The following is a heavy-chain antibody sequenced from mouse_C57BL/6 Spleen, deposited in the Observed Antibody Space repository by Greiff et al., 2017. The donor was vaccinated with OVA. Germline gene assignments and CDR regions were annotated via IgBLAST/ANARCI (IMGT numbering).Heavy chain of an antibody. V-gene: IGHV1-64*01. CDR1: GYTFTSYW. D-gene: IGHD1-1*01. Sequence: VQLQQPGAELVKPGASVKLSCKASGYTFTSYWMYWVKQRPGQGLEWIGMIHPNSGSTNYNEKFKSKATLTVDKSSSTAYMQLSSLTSEDSAVYYCARFYGSSQAWFAYWGQGTLVTVSA. CDR3: ARFYGSSQAWFAY. CDR2: IHPNSGST. J-gene: IGHJ3*01.